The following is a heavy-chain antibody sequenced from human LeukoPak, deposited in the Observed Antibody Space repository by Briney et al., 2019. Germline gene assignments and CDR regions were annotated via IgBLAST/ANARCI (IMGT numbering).Heavy chain of an antibody. D-gene: IGHD3-3*01. J-gene: IGHJ3*02. CDR1: GFTISNYW. Sequence: GGSLRLSCAASGFTISNYWMNWVRQAPGKGLVWVSRINGDGSSTSYADSVKGRFTISRDNAKNTLYLQMNSLRAEDTAVYYCARDQGDLSIPIFGGGAFDIWGQGTMVTVSS. CDR2: INGDGSST. CDR3: ARDQGDLSIPIFGGGAFDI. V-gene: IGHV3-74*01.